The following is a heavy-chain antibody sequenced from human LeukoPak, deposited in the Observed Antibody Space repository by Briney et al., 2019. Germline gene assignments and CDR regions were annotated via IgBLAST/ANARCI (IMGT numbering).Heavy chain of an antibody. CDR3: VKGPHIVVVTAIL. Sequence: PGGSLRLSCAASGFTFSNYAMSWVRQAPGKGLEWVSSISGNGDNTYYADSVKGRFTLSRDNSKNTLYLQMNSLRAEDTAVYYCVKGPHIVVVTAILWGQGTLVTVSS. V-gene: IGHV3-23*01. CDR2: ISGNGDNT. J-gene: IGHJ4*02. CDR1: GFTFSNYA. D-gene: IGHD2-21*02.